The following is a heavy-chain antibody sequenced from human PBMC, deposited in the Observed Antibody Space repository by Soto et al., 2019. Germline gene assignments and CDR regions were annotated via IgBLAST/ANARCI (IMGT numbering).Heavy chain of an antibody. CDR1: GFTFSSYA. CDR2: ISYDGSNK. D-gene: IGHD4-4*01. V-gene: IGHV3-30-3*01. Sequence: QVQLVESGGGVVQPGRSLRLSCAASGFTFSSYAMHWVRQAPGKGLEWVAVISYDGSNKYYADSVKGRFTISRDNXKXXRYLQMNGLRAEDTAVYYCARPLWRNDYNWGYFDLWGRGTLVTVSS. J-gene: IGHJ2*01. CDR3: ARPLWRNDYNWGYFDL.